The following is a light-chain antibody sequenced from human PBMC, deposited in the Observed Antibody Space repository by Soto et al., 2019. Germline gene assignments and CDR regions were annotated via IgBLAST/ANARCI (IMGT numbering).Light chain of an antibody. CDR3: SSYTSSSTDV. CDR2: EVS. J-gene: IGLJ1*01. Sequence: QSALTQPDSVSGSPGQSITISCTGTSSDVGGYNYVSWYQQHPGKAPKLMIYEVSNRPSGGSNRFSGSKSGNTASLTISGLQAEDEADDYCSSYTSSSTDVFGTGTKLTVL. V-gene: IGLV2-14*01. CDR1: SSDVGGYNY.